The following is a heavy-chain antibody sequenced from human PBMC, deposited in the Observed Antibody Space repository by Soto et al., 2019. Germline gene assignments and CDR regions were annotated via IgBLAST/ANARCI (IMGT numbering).Heavy chain of an antibody. CDR3: AKDTAYGGGFDY. V-gene: IGHV3-30*18. Sequence: QVQLVESGGGVVQPGRSLRLSCAASGFTFGSYGMHWVRQAPGMGLEWVAVISYDGSNKYYADSVKGRFTISRDNSKNTLYLQMNSLRAEHTAVYYCAKDTAYGGGFDYWGQGTLVTVSS. CDR1: GFTFGSYG. J-gene: IGHJ4*02. D-gene: IGHD3-16*01. CDR2: ISYDGSNK.